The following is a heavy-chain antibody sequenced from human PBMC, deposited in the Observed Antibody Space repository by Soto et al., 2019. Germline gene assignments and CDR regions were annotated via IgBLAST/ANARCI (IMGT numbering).Heavy chain of an antibody. V-gene: IGHV3-23*01. Sequence: EVELLESGGGLVQPEGSLRLSCAASGFTFSTYAMGWVRQAPGKGLEWVSVVSSGGGTHYADSVKGRFTDSRDNSKNTLSLQMNSLRADDTAVYYCAKRRGAGGHFDYWGQGALVTVSS. J-gene: IGHJ4*02. CDR3: AKRRGAGGHFDY. CDR2: VSSGGGT. CDR1: GFTFSTYA. D-gene: IGHD2-15*01.